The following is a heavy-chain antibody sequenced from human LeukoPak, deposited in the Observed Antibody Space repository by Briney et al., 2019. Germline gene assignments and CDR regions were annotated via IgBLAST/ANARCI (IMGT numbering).Heavy chain of an antibody. CDR2: MYNRGST. J-gene: IGHJ4*02. CDR1: VDSISNYY. Sequence: SETLSLTCTVSVDSISNYYWSWIRHSPPKELEWIGYMYNRGSTIYNPPLKSRVTISTDTSKNQFSLRLTSVTAADTAVYYCARAEKAVTGTLDYWGQGTLITVSS. D-gene: IGHD6-19*01. CDR3: ARAEKAVTGTLDY. V-gene: IGHV4-59*01.